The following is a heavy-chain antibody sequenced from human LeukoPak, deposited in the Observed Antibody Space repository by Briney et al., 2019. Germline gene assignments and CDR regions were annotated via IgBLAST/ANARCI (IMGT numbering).Heavy chain of an antibody. J-gene: IGHJ4*02. V-gene: IGHV3-7*01. D-gene: IGHD6-13*01. CDR3: ARDSAGNDY. CDR1: GFTFSTYW. CDR2: IKQDGCEK. Sequence: GGSLRLSCAASGFTFSTYWVSWVRHAPGKGLEWVANIKQDGCEKYYVDSVKGRFTISRDNAKNSLYLQMNSLRAEDTAMYYCARDSAGNDYWGQGTLVTVSS.